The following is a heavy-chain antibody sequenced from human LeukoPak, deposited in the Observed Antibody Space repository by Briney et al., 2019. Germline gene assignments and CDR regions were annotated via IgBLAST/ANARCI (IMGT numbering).Heavy chain of an antibody. CDR3: ARSQVDIAAAADY. CDR1: GFTFSSYW. CDR2: IKQDGSEK. V-gene: IGHV3-7*01. Sequence: GGSLRLSCAASGFTFSSYWMSWVRQAPGKGLEGVANIKQDGSEKYYVDSVKGRFTISRDNAKNSLYLQMNSLRAEDTAVYYCARSQVDIAAAADYWGQGTLVTVSS. J-gene: IGHJ4*02. D-gene: IGHD6-13*01.